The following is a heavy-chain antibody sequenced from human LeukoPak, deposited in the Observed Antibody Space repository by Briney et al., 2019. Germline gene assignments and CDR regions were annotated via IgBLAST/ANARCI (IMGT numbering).Heavy chain of an antibody. Sequence: GASVKVSCKASGGTFSSYAISWVRQAPGQGLEWMGGIIPIFGTANYAQKFQGRVTITADESTSTAYMELSSLRSEDTAVYYCARRRGDSSSWYGYYYYYMDVWGKGTTVTVSS. J-gene: IGHJ6*03. CDR1: GGTFSSYA. CDR2: IIPIFGTA. V-gene: IGHV1-69*13. CDR3: ARRRGDSSSWYGYYYYYMDV. D-gene: IGHD6-13*01.